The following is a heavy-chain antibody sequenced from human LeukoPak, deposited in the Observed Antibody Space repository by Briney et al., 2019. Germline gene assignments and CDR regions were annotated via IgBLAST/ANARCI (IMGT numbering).Heavy chain of an antibody. J-gene: IGHJ5*02. V-gene: IGHV3-7*01. CDR3: ARFSPRAVRGQNWFDP. CDR1: GFTFSSYW. CDR2: IKQDGSEK. Sequence: GGSLRLSCAASGFTFSSYWMSWVRQAPGKGLEWVANIKQDGSEKYYVDSVKGRFTISRDNAKNSLYLQMNSLRAEDTAVYYCARFSPRAVRGQNWFDPWGQGTLVTVSS. D-gene: IGHD3-10*01.